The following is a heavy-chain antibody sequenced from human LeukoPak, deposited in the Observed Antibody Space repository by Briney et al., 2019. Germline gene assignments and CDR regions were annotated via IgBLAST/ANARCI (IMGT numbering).Heavy chain of an antibody. Sequence: SVKVSCKASGGTFSSYAISWVRQAPGQGLEWMGGIIPIFGTANYAQKFHGRVTITADESTSTAYMELRSLRSEDTAVYYCARGFNSSDFPNYYYGMDVWGQGTTVTVSS. CDR2: IIPIFGTA. V-gene: IGHV1-69*13. CDR1: GGTFSSYA. CDR3: ARGFNSSDFPNYYYGMDV. J-gene: IGHJ6*02. D-gene: IGHD6-25*01.